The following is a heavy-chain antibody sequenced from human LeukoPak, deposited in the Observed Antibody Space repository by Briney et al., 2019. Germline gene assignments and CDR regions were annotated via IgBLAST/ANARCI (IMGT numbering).Heavy chain of an antibody. CDR1: VTNAW. J-gene: IGHJ4*02. CDR3: TADLRVSVSYSFEY. Sequence: RGSLRLSCAVSVTNAWMSWVRQAPGKGLEWVGRIKTTNEGGPTDYGKPAKGRLTIPRDDSKRTLYLQMYSLETEDTAVNYCTADLRVSVSYSFEYWGQGTLVTVSS. CDR2: IKTTNEGGPT. V-gene: IGHV3-15*01. D-gene: IGHD3-10*01.